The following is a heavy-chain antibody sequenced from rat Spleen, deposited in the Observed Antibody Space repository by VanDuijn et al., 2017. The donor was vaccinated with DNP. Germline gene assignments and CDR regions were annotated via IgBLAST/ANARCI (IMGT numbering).Heavy chain of an antibody. D-gene: IGHD3-1*01. Sequence: EVQLVESGGGLVQPGRSLKLSCAASGLTFSNYYMAWVRQAPKKGLEWVATISTSGGRPFYPDSVKGRFTVSRDDAKSSLSLQMNSLKSEDTATYYCARGSTSIYWYFDFWGPGTMVTVSS. V-gene: IGHV5-25*01. CDR3: ARGSTSIYWYFDF. CDR1: GLTFSNYY. J-gene: IGHJ1*01. CDR2: ISTSGGRP.